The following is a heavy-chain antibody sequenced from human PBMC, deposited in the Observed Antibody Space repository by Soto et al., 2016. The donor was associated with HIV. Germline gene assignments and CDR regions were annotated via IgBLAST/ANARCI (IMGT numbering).Heavy chain of an antibody. V-gene: IGHV3-23*01. J-gene: IGHJ2*01. CDR3: AKGLRNPSIVWYFDL. Sequence: EVQLLESGGGLVQPGGSLRLSCAASGFTFNSSAMSWVRQAPGKGLEWVSTTSSRGDSTYYSDSVKGRFTLSRDNSKNSLYLQMNSLRDEDVAIYYCAKGLRNPSIVWYFDLWGLAPWSLSRQ. CDR1: GFTFNSSA. CDR2: TSSRGDST. D-gene: IGHD3-22*01.